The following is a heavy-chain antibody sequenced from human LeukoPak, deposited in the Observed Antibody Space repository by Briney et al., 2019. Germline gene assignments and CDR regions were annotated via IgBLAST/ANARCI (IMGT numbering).Heavy chain of an antibody. CDR3: ARHLANWGLRPNWYFDL. CDR2: IYHSGST. D-gene: IGHD7-27*01. J-gene: IGHJ2*01. Sequence: SETLSLTCAVSGGSISSSNWWSWVRQPPGKGLEWIGEIYHSGSTNYNPSLKSRVTISVDKSKNQFSLKLSSVTAADTAVYYCARHLANWGLRPNWYFDLWGRGTLVTVSS. V-gene: IGHV4-4*02. CDR1: GGSISSSNW.